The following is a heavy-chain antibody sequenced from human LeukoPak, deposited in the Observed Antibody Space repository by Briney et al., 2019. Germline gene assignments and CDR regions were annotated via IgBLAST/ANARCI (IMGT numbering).Heavy chain of an antibody. V-gene: IGHV3-48*03. CDR3: ARGLTFGGVIPRGY. CDR1: GFTFSSYE. D-gene: IGHD3-16*02. CDR2: ISSSGGTI. J-gene: IGHJ4*02. Sequence: GGSLRLSCAASGFTFSSYEMNWVRQAPGKGLEWVSYISSSGGTIYYADSVKGRFTISRDNAKNSLYLQMNSLRAEDTAVYYCARGLTFGGVIPRGYWGQGTLVTVSS.